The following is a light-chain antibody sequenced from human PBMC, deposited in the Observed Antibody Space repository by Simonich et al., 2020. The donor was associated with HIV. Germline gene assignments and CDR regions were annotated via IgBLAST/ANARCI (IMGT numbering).Light chain of an antibody. V-gene: IGLV3-1*01. CDR2: QDS. CDR1: KLGDKY. CDR3: QAWDSSNWV. J-gene: IGLJ3*02. Sequence: SYELTQPPSVSVSPGQTAIITCSGDKLGDKYACWYQQNPGQTPVLVINQDSKRPSGIPERFSGSNSGNTANLTISGTQAMDEADYYCQAWDSSNWVFGGGTKLTVL.